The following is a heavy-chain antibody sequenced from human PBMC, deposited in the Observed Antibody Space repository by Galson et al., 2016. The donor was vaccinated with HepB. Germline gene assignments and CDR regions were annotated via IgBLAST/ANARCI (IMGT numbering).Heavy chain of an antibody. CDR3: ARHAGDDFWYGLYYQYIDV. CDR1: GDSISTNRYF. D-gene: IGHD3-3*01. V-gene: IGHV4-39*01. CDR2: IYSTGLT. Sequence: LSLTCTVSGDSISTNRYFWGWIRQPPGKGLEWIGSIYSTGLTYYNPSLKSRVTISVDTSKKQLSLKLSSVTAADTAVYYCARHAGDDFWYGLYYQYIDVWGKGTTVFVSS. J-gene: IGHJ6*03.